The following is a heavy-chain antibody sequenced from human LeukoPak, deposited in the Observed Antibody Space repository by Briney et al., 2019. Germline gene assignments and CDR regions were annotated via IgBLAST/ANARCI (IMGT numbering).Heavy chain of an antibody. Sequence: PGGSLRLSCAASGFTFSSYSMNWVRQAPGKGPEWVSSISGSSYYIYYADSVKGRFTISRDNSKNTLYLQMNSLRAEDTAVYYCAKDRVELEPNWFDPWGQGTLVTVSS. J-gene: IGHJ5*02. D-gene: IGHD1-1*01. CDR2: ISGSSYYI. CDR1: GFTFSSYS. CDR3: AKDRVELEPNWFDP. V-gene: IGHV3-21*04.